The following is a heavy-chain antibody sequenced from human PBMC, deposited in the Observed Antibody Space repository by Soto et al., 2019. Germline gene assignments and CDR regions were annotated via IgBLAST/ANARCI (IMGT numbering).Heavy chain of an antibody. J-gene: IGHJ4*02. CDR1: GYIFTDHL. CDR2: VHPDSGGT. D-gene: IGHD3-22*01. V-gene: IGHV1-2*02. Sequence: WASAKVSCKTSGYIFTDHLIHWVRQSPGQGLQWVGWVHPDSGGTNVAQAFQDRVTMTADTSITTAYMDLARLRPDDTAIFYCARGAQGFFPVSGIYFYFDHWGQGTPVTVSS. CDR3: ARGAQGFFPVSGIYFYFDH.